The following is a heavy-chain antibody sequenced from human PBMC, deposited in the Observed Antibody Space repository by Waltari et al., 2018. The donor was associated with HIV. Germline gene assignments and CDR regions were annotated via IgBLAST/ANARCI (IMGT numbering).Heavy chain of an antibody. CDR3: ARCLGSHFDY. Sequence: EVQLVESGGGLVKPGETLRLSCAASGFTFSTYNLNWLRQAPGKGREWVSSIRGSSHLIYYADFVKGRFTISRDNAKNSLYLQMSRLRAEDTAVYDCARCLGSHFDYWGQGTLVTVSS. J-gene: IGHJ4*02. D-gene: IGHD1-26*01. V-gene: IGHV3-21*02. CDR2: IRGSSHLI. CDR1: GFTFSTYN.